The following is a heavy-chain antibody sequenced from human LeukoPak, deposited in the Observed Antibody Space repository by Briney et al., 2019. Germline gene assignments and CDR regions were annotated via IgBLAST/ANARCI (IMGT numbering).Heavy chain of an antibody. Sequence: GGSLRLSCAASGFTFSSYSMNWVRQAPGKGLEWVSSISSSSSYIYYADSVKGRFTISRDNAKNSLYLQMNSLRAEDTAVYYCARAREHPYRLLLGEFDYWGQGTLVTVSS. V-gene: IGHV3-21*01. CDR1: GFTFSSYS. CDR3: ARAREHPYRLLLGEFDY. J-gene: IGHJ4*02. CDR2: ISSSSSYI. D-gene: IGHD2-2*01.